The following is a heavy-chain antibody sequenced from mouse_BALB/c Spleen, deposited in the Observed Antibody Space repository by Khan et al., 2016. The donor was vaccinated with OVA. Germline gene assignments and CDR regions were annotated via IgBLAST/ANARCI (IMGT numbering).Heavy chain of an antibody. J-gene: IGHJ2*01. D-gene: IGHD1-1*01. V-gene: IGHV3-2*02. CDR1: GYSITSDYA. Sequence: EVKLEESGPGLVKPSQSLSLICTVTGYSITSDYAWNWLRQFPGNKLEWMGFISYSGNTNYNPSLKSRISITRDTSKNQFFLHLNSVTTEDTATYYCARVYGGDFDYWGQGTILTVSS. CDR2: ISYSGNT. CDR3: ARVYGGDFDY.